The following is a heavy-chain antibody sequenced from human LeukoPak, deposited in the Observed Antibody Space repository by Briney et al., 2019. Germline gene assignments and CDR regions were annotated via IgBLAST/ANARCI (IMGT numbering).Heavy chain of an antibody. J-gene: IGHJ4*02. CDR3: AKSGYCSGGSCTYRFDY. D-gene: IGHD2-15*01. Sequence: GGSLRLSCAASGFTFSSYGMHWVRQAPGKGLEWVAVISYDGSNKYYADSVKGRFTISRDNSKNTLYLQMNSLRAEDTAVYYCAKSGYCSGGSCTYRFDYWGQGTLVTVSS. V-gene: IGHV3-30*18. CDR1: GFTFSSYG. CDR2: ISYDGSNK.